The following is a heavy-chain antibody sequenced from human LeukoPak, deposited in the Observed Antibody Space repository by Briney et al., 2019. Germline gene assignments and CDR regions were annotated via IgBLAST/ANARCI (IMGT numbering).Heavy chain of an antibody. Sequence: SVKVSCKASGGTFSSYAISWVRQAPGQGLEWMGRIIPIFGTANYAQKFQGRVAITTDESTSTAYMELSSLRSEDTAVYYCARGRYYDSSVYFDYWGQGTLVTVSS. D-gene: IGHD3-22*01. J-gene: IGHJ4*02. CDR1: GGTFSSYA. CDR2: IIPIFGTA. V-gene: IGHV1-69*05. CDR3: ARGRYYDSSVYFDY.